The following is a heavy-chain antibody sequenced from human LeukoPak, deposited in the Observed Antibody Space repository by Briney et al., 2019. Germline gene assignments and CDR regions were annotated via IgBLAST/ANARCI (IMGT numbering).Heavy chain of an antibody. CDR1: GGSISSGYY. V-gene: IGHV4-38-2*02. CDR2: IYHSGST. CDR3: ARTYYYDSSGYYFLDY. Sequence: SETLSLTCTVSGGSISSGYYWGWIRQPPGKGLEWIGSIYHSGSTYYNPSLKSRVTISVDTSKNQFSLKLSSVTAADTAVYYCARTYYYDSSGYYFLDYWGQGTLVTVSS. D-gene: IGHD3-22*01. J-gene: IGHJ4*02.